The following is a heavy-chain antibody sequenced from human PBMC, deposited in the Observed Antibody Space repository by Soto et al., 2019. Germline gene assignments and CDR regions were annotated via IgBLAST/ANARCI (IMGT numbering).Heavy chain of an antibody. CDR3: ARGAPTGTARLTPGYFDY. Sequence: TSETLSLTCAVSGGSISNGRYSWSWIRQPPGEGLEWIGYISQTESTYYKPSLKSRVTISVDRSKNQFSLKLTSVTAADTSVYFCARGAPTGTARLTPGYFDYWGQGALVTVSS. J-gene: IGHJ4*02. CDR1: GGSISNGRYS. V-gene: IGHV4-30-2*01. D-gene: IGHD1-7*01. CDR2: ISQTEST.